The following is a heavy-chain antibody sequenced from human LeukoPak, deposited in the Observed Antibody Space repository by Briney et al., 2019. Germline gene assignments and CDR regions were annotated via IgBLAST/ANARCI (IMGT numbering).Heavy chain of an antibody. J-gene: IGHJ4*02. CDR1: GGSISSGGYY. D-gene: IGHD3-22*01. Sequence: SETLSLTCTVSGGSISSGGYYWSWIRQHPGKGLEWIGYIYYSGSTYYNPSLKSRVTISVDTSKNQFSLKLSSVTAADTAVYYCATTQTRYYYDSSKEIPGPVTIFDYWGQGTLVTVSS. CDR3: ATTQTRYYYDSSKEIPGPVTIFDY. CDR2: IYYSGST. V-gene: IGHV4-31*03.